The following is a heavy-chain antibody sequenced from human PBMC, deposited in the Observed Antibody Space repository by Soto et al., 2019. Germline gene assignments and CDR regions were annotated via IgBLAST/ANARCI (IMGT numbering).Heavy chain of an antibody. CDR1: GASISTGGYS. CDR3: ARGDRYSGSFSDCFDP. V-gene: IGHV4-30-2*01. D-gene: IGHD1-26*01. CDR2: IYESGRT. J-gene: IGHJ5*02. Sequence: PSETLSLTCIVSGASISTGGYSWSWIRQPPGKGPEWIGYIYESGRTYYKPSLKSRASISMDKSRNQFSVRLTSVTAADTAVYFCARGDRYSGSFSDCFDPWGQGTLVTVSS.